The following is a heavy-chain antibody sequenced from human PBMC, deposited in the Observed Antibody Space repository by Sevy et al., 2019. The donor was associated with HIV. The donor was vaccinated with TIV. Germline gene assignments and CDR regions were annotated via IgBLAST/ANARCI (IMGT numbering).Heavy chain of an antibody. CDR2: ISYDGSNK. Sequence: GESLKISCAASGFTFSSYAMHWVRQAPGKGLEWVAVISYDGSNKYYADSVKGRFTISRDNSKNTLYLQMNSLRAEDTAVYYCAREGYCSSTSCRNWFDPWGQGTLVTVSS. V-gene: IGHV3-30*04. CDR1: GFTFSSYA. CDR3: AREGYCSSTSCRNWFDP. J-gene: IGHJ5*02. D-gene: IGHD2-2*01.